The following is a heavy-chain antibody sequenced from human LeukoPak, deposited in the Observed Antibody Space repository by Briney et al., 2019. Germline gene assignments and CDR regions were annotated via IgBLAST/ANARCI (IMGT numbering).Heavy chain of an antibody. CDR2: ISYDGSNK. J-gene: IGHJ4*02. CDR3: VNSDY. V-gene: IGHV3-30*18. Sequence: GVSLRLSCAASGFTLSSYGMHWVRQAPGKGLEWVAVISYDGSNKYYADSVKGRFTISRDNSKNTLYLQMNSLRAEDTAVYYCVNSDYWGQGTLVPVSS. CDR1: GFTLSSYG.